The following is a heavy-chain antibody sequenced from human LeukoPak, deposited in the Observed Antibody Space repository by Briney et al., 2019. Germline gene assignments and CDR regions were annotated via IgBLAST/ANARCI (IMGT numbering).Heavy chain of an antibody. D-gene: IGHD3-10*01. CDR2: IYYSGRT. J-gene: IGHJ5*02. V-gene: IGHV4-39*01. CDR1: GGSISSSSYY. Sequence: SETLSLTCTVSGGSISSSSYYWGWIRQPPGKGLEWIGSIYYSGRTYYNPSLKSRVTISVDTSKNQFSLKLSSVTAADTAVYYCARRGGANWFDPWGQGTLVTVSS. CDR3: ARRGGANWFDP.